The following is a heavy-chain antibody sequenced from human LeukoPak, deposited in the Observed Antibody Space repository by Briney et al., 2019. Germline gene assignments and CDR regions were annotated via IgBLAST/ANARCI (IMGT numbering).Heavy chain of an antibody. J-gene: IGHJ5*02. Sequence: GESLKISWKGSEYSFSSYWICLLRQIPEKRLELMGIIYPGDSDTRYSPSLQGQVTISADTSITTSYLQCSSLTASDTAMYYCTRHTYSRRLYPCGEFDAWGQGTTVTVSS. V-gene: IGHV5-51*01. CDR3: TRHTYSRRLYPCGEFDA. D-gene: IGHD6-13*01. CDR1: EYSFSSYW. CDR2: IYPGDSDT.